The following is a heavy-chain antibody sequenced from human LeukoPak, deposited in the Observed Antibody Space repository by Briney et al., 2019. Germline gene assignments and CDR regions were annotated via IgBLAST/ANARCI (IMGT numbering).Heavy chain of an antibody. CDR1: GFTFSSYE. D-gene: IGHD3-3*01. Sequence: PGGSLRLSCAASGFTFSSYEMNWVRQAPGKGLEWVSVIYSGGSTYYADSVKGRFTISRDNSENTLYLQMNSLRAEDTAAYYCARDGANDDFWSGYSVDAFDIWGQGTMVTVSS. J-gene: IGHJ3*02. V-gene: IGHV3-66*02. CDR2: IYSGGST. CDR3: ARDGANDDFWSGYSVDAFDI.